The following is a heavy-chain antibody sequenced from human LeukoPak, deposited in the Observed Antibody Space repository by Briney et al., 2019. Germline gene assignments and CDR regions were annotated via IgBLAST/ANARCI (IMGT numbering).Heavy chain of an antibody. D-gene: IGHD3-10*01. CDR1: GGSFSGYY. CDR3: ARDLLLWFGTVGAFDI. Sequence: SETLSLTCAVYGGSFSGYYWSWIRQPPGKGLEWIGEINHSGSTNYNPSLKSRVTISVDTSKNQFSLKLSSVTAADTAVYYCARDLLLWFGTVGAFDIWGQGTMVTVSS. J-gene: IGHJ3*02. V-gene: IGHV4-34*01. CDR2: INHSGST.